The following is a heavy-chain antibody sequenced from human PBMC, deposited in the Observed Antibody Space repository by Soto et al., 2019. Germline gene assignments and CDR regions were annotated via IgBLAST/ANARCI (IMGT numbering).Heavy chain of an antibody. V-gene: IGHV3-74*01. CDR2: IDSDGSST. D-gene: IGHD3-22*01. J-gene: IGHJ4*02. Sequence: GGSLRLSCAASGFTFSSYWMHWVRQAPGKGLVWVSRIDSDGSSTTYADSVKGRFTISRDNAKNTLYLQMNSLRAEDTAVYYCARPGYDSSGYYCYWGQGTLVTVSS. CDR1: GFTFSSYW. CDR3: ARPGYDSSGYYCY.